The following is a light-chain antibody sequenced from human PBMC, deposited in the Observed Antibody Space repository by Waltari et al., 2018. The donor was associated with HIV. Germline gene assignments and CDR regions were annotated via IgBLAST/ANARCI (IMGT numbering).Light chain of an antibody. V-gene: IGKV3-20*01. Sequence: EIVLTQSPGTLSLSPGERATLSCRASQSVRSASLAWYQQKPGQAPRRLIFCASSRAPGIPDRFSGSGAVTDFILTISRLEPEDCAVYYCQQYAASPLTFGGGTRVEIK. CDR2: CAS. CDR3: QQYAASPLT. CDR1: QSVRSAS. J-gene: IGKJ4*01.